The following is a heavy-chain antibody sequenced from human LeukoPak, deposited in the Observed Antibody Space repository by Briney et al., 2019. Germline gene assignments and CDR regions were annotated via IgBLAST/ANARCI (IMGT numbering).Heavy chain of an antibody. CDR1: GGTFGSYA. D-gene: IGHD3-3*01. J-gene: IGHJ6*02. V-gene: IGHV1-69*01. CDR3: AREAGPSGYYYYYGMDV. Sequence: SVKVSCKASGGTFGSYAISWVRQAPGQGLEWMGGVIPIFGTANYAQKFQGRVTITADESTSTAYMELSSLRSEDTAVYYCAREAGPSGYYYYYGMDVWGQGTTVTVSS. CDR2: VIPIFGTA.